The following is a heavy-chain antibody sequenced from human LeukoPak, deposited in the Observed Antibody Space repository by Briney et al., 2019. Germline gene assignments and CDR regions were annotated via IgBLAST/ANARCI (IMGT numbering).Heavy chain of an antibody. J-gene: IGHJ5*02. D-gene: IGHD1-26*01. CDR2: IYYSGST. Sequence: EPSETLSLTCTVSGGSISSYYWSWIRQPPGKGLEWIGYIYYSGSTNYNPSLKSRVTISVDTSKNQFSLKLSSVTAADTAVYYCARDDRPYSGSPHNWFDPWGQGTLVTVSS. CDR3: ARDDRPYSGSPHNWFDP. CDR1: GGSISSYY. V-gene: IGHV4-59*01.